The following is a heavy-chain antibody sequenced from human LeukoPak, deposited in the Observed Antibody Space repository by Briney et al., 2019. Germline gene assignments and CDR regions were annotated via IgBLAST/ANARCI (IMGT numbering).Heavy chain of an antibody. V-gene: IGHV3-9*01. D-gene: IGHD3-10*01. CDR2: IDWNSGGI. J-gene: IGHJ4*02. CDR3: VKGRAANLYGSGAFEY. Sequence: GGSLRLSCAASGFTFDDYGIHWVRQAPGKGLEWVSGIDWNSGGIGYADSVKGRFTISRDNAKNSLYLQMNILRAEDTALYYCVKGRAANLYGSGAFEYWGQGTLVTVSS. CDR1: GFTFDDYG.